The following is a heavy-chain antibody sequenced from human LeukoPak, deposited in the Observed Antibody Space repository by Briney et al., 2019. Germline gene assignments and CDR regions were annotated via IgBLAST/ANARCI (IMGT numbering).Heavy chain of an antibody. CDR2: INSDGSTT. D-gene: IGHD3-3*01. V-gene: IGHV3-74*01. Sequence: GGSLRLSCAASGFTFSNYGMHWVRQAPGKGLEYVSRINSDGSTTTYADSVKGRFTSSRDNAKNTLYLQMNSLRADDTAVYYCVRVNNFWSGHYDYWGQGTLVTVSS. CDR1: GFTFSNYG. CDR3: VRVNNFWSGHYDY. J-gene: IGHJ4*02.